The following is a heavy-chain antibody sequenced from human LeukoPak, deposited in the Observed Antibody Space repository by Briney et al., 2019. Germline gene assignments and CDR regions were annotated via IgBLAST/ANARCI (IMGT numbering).Heavy chain of an antibody. CDR1: GGTFSSYA. CDR3: ARDGQWLVPGSFRYYYYYYMDV. D-gene: IGHD6-19*01. J-gene: IGHJ6*03. Sequence: SVKVSCKASGGTFSSYAISWVRQAPGQGLEWMGGIIPIFGTANYAQKFQGRVTITADKSTSTAYMELSSLRSEDTAVYYCARDGQWLVPGSFRYYYYYYMDVWGKGTTVTVSS. CDR2: IIPIFGTA. V-gene: IGHV1-69*06.